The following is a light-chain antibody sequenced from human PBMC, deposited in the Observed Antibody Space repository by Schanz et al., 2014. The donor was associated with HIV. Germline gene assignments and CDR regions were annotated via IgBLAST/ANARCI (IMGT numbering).Light chain of an antibody. V-gene: IGKV1-5*03. J-gene: IGKJ2*01. CDR1: QSITNW. Sequence: DIQMTQSPSTLSASVGDRVTITCRASQSITNWLAWYQQKPGKAPKLLIYRASFLESGVPSRFSGSGSGTEFALTISSLQPDDFATYYCQQYTPYSHTFGQGTTLEIK. CDR3: QQYTPYSHT. CDR2: RAS.